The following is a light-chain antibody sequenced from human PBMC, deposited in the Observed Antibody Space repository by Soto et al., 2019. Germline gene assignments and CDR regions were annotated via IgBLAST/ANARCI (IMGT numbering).Light chain of an antibody. CDR3: SSYAGSNNVI. CDR2: EVS. CDR1: SSDVGGYNY. V-gene: IGLV2-8*01. Sequence: QSALTQPPSASGSPGQSATISCTGASSDVGGYNYVSWYQQHPGKAPKLMIYEVSERPSGVPDRFSGSKSGNTASLTVSGLQAEDEADYYCSSYAGSNNVIFGGGTQLTVL. J-gene: IGLJ7*01.